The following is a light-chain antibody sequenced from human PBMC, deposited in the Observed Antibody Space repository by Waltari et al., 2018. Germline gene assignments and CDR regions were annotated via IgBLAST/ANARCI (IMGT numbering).Light chain of an antibody. CDR2: LGS. V-gene: IGKV2-28*01. CDR1: QSLLHSNAYNY. CDR3: MQALQTPFT. Sequence: DIVMTQSPLSLSVTPGESASISCRSSQSLLHSNAYNYLDWYLQKPGQSPQLLIYLGSNRASGVPDRFSGSGSGTNFTLKISKVEAEDVGVYYCMQALQTPFTFGPGTKLDI. J-gene: IGKJ3*01.